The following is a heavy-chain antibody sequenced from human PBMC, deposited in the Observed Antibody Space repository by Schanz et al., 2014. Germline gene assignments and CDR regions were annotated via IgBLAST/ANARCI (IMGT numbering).Heavy chain of an antibody. CDR2: VSSRSDEI. V-gene: IGHV3-23*05. J-gene: IGHJ2*01. CDR3: AKDLGVDCGDGCFNWYFDL. D-gene: IGHD2-21*02. CDR1: GFAFSSYA. Sequence: EVQLLESGGGLVQPGGSLRLSCLASGFAFSSYAMTWVRQAPGKGLEWVAAVSSRSDEIKYADSVRGRFTISRDNSRSTMYLQMNSLRAEDTAVYFCAKDLGVDCGDGCFNWYFDLWGRGTLXTVSS.